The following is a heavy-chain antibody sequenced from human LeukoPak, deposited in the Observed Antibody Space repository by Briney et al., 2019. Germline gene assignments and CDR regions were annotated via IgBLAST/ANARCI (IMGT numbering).Heavy chain of an antibody. V-gene: IGHV3-30*03. CDR2: ISYDGSNQ. CDR3: ATGSRFFDY. Sequence: GGSLRLSCAASGFTFSSYGMHWVRQAPGKGLEWVAVISYDGSNQHFADSVKGRFTISRDKSKNTVYLQMNSLRAEDTAVYYCATGSRFFDYWGQGTLVTVSS. D-gene: IGHD3-10*01. J-gene: IGHJ4*02. CDR1: GFTFSSYG.